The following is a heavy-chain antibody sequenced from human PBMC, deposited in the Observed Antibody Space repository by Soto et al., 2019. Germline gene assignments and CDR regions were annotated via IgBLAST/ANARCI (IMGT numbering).Heavy chain of an antibody. CDR3: AKGGRQWLITSDFNY. D-gene: IGHD6-19*01. CDR2: VSNDGRNT. J-gene: IGHJ4*02. Sequence: VHLVESGGGVVQPGRSLRLSCAASGFTFSDYAMHWVRQAPGKGLEWVAVVSNDGRNTHYANSVKGRFTISRDSSKNTVSLEMTSMRAADTAVYYRAKGGRQWLITSDFNYWGEGALVTVSS. CDR1: GFTFSDYA. V-gene: IGHV3-30*18.